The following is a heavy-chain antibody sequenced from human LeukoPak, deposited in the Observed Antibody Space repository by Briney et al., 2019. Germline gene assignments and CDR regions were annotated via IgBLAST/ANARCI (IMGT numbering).Heavy chain of an antibody. J-gene: IGHJ4*02. CDR1: AFTFSDYY. D-gene: IGHD6-19*01. V-gene: IGHV3-11*01. Sequence: AGSMRLSCAASAFTFSDYYMSWIRQAPGKVREWVSYISSSGSTIYYADSVKGRFTISRDDAKHSLYLQMNSLRAEDTAVYYCARFQLLAVAGGYYIDYWGQGTLVTVSS. CDR2: ISSSGSTI. CDR3: ARFQLLAVAGGYYIDY.